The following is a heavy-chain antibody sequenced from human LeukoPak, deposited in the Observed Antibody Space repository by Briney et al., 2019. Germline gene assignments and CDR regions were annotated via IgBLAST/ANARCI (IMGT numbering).Heavy chain of an antibody. D-gene: IGHD1-26*01. J-gene: IGHJ4*02. CDR1: GFTFISYA. Sequence: GGSLRLSCPASGFTFISYAISGVRQPPGKGLDGVAAISGSGGSTYYPHSVKDRFTISRDNSKNTLYPQMNRLRPGDTAVYDCAPELRVVELPANELGYWGQGTLVTVPS. CDR2: ISGSGGST. CDR3: APELRVVELPANELGY. V-gene: IGHV3-23*01.